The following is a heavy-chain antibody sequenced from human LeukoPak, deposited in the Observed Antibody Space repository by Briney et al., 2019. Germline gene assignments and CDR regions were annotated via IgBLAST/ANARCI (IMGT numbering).Heavy chain of an antibody. Sequence: GESLKISCKGSGYSFTSYWIGWVRQMPGQGLEWMGIIYPGDSDTRYSPSFHGQVTISADNSISTAYLQWSSLQASDTAMYYCARQGSETSDYWGQGNLVTVSS. J-gene: IGHJ4*02. CDR3: ARQGSETSDY. V-gene: IGHV5-51*01. CDR2: IYPGDSDT. CDR1: GYSFTSYW. D-gene: IGHD4-11*01.